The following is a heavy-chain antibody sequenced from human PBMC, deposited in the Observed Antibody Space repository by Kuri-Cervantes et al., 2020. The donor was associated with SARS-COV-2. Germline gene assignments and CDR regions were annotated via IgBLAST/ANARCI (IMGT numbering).Heavy chain of an antibody. CDR1: GFTFSSYW. V-gene: IGHV3-7*01. Sequence: GGSLRLSCAASGFTFSSYWMSWVRQAPGKGLEWVANIKQDGSEKYYVDSVKGRFTISRDNAKNSLYLQMNSLRAEDTAVYYCARAGPMVRGVATMGYYGMDVWGQGTTVTVSS. CDR3: ARAGPMVRGVATMGYYGMDV. J-gene: IGHJ6*02. CDR2: IKQDGSEK. D-gene: IGHD3-10*01.